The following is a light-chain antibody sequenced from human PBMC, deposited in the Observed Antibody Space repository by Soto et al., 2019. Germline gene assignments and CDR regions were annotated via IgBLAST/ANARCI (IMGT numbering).Light chain of an antibody. Sequence: DIQMTQSPSSLSASVGDKVTITCQASQDISNYLIWYQQKPGKAPKLLIYDASNLETGVPSRFSGRVPGTDLTVTISGLQPEDTATDFCQQYENPLLTFGGGTKVEIK. J-gene: IGKJ4*01. CDR1: QDISNY. CDR3: QQYENPLLT. CDR2: DAS. V-gene: IGKV1-33*01.